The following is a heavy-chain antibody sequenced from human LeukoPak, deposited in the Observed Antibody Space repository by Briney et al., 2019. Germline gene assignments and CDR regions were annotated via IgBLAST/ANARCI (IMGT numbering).Heavy chain of an antibody. CDR3: ARGGSYGDY. CDR1: GFIIGSYW. Sequence: GGSLRLSCVASGFIIGSYWMSWVRQAPGKGLEWVANIRQDGSEKYYVDSVKGRLTISRDNAKNTLYLQMNRLRVEDTAVYYCARGGSYGDYWGQGILVTVSS. V-gene: IGHV3-7*04. CDR2: IRQDGSEK. J-gene: IGHJ4*02. D-gene: IGHD3-16*01.